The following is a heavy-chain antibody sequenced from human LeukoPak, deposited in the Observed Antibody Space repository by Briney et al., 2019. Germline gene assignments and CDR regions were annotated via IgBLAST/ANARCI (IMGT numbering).Heavy chain of an antibody. CDR2: IIPIFGAL. J-gene: IGHJ4*02. Sequence: SVKVSCKASGRSFNSHALSWVRQAPGQGLEWMGGIIPIFGALNYAQKFQDRVTITADESTNTVYMELSSLKSEDTAVYYCARGETLYDSVSRSYRYTSFDFWGQGTLVTVSS. D-gene: IGHD3-16*02. V-gene: IGHV1-69*13. CDR1: GRSFNSHA. CDR3: ARGETLYDSVSRSYRYTSFDF.